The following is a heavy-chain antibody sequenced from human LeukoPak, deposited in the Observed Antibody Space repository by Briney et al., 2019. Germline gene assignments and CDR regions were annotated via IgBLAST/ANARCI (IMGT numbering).Heavy chain of an antibody. CDR3: ARSTEDIVVVPAAIGDY. Sequence: SETLSLTCAVYGGSFSGYYWSWIRQPPGKGLEWIGEINHSGSTNYNPSLKSRVTISVDTSKNQFSLKLSSVTAADTAVYYCARSTEDIVVVPAAIGDYWGQGTLVTVSS. D-gene: IGHD2-2*01. V-gene: IGHV4-34*01. CDR1: GGSFSGYY. J-gene: IGHJ4*02. CDR2: INHSGST.